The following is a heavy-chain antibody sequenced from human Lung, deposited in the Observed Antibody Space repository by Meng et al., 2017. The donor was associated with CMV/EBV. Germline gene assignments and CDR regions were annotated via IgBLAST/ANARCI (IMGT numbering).Heavy chain of an antibody. CDR2: IHHSGTA. J-gene: IGHJ4*02. V-gene: IGHV4-30-4*01. CDR3: ASFDHIPRRNYFDY. D-gene: IGHD2-21*01. Sequence: ESAPRLVEPYLCLSLTCTVSCGSMRSGNYYWSWLRQPPGKGLEWIGYIHHSGTAYYNPSLKSRVSISVDTSKNQFSLNLNSMTAADTAVYYCASFDHIPRRNYFDYWGQGTLVTVSS. CDR1: CGSMRSGNYY.